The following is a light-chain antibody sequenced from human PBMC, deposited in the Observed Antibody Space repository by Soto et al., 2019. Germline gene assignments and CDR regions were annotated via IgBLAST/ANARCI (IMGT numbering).Light chain of an antibody. J-gene: IGKJ2*01. CDR2: AAS. V-gene: IGKV1-39*01. CDR3: QPSYSDPLT. CDR1: QNIRTY. Sequence: DIQMTQSPSSLSASVGDRVTITCRASQNIRTYLNWYQQRPGKAPKFLIYAASSLQDGGPSRFSGSESGTDFTLTISSLQPEDSATYYCQPSYSDPLTFGQGTKLEIK.